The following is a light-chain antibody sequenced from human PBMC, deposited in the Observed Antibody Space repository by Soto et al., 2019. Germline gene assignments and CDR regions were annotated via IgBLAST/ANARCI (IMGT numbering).Light chain of an antibody. CDR1: QSITGN. J-gene: IGKJ2*01. Sequence: EIVMTQSPATLSVSPGERATLSCRASQSITGNLTWYQQKPGQAPRLLIYDASTRATGIPARFSGSGSGTEFTLTISSLQSEDFATYYCLQHNSYPYTFGQGTKLEIK. V-gene: IGKV3-15*01. CDR3: LQHNSYPYT. CDR2: DAS.